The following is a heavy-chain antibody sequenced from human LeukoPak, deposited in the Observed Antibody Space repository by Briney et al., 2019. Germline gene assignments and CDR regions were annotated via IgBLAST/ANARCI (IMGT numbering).Heavy chain of an antibody. J-gene: IGHJ4*02. CDR1: GFSFSRYG. Sequence: RTGGSLRLSCAASGFSFSRYGMHWVRQAPGKGLEWVAFIRYDGSNKYYADSVKGRFTISRDNSKNTLYLQMNSLRAEDTAVYYCATDIVLVPATIYYFDYWGQGILVTVSS. CDR2: IRYDGSNK. CDR3: ATDIVLVPATIYYFDY. V-gene: IGHV3-30*02. D-gene: IGHD2-2*01.